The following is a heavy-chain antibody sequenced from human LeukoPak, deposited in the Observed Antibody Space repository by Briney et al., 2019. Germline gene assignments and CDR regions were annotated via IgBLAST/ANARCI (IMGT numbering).Heavy chain of an antibody. V-gene: IGHV4-34*01. CDR2: INHSGST. J-gene: IGHJ5*02. Sequence: SETLSLTCAVYGGSFSGYYWSWIRQPPGKGPEWIGEINHSGSTNYNPSLKSRVTISVDTSKNQFSLKLSSVTAADTAVYYCARGWWFDPWGQGTLVTVSS. CDR1: GGSFSGYY. CDR3: ARGWWFDP.